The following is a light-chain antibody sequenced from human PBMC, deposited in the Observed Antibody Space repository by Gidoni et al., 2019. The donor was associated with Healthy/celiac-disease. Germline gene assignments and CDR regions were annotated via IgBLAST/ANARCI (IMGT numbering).Light chain of an antibody. Sequence: EIVLTQSPGTLSLSPGERATLSCSASQSVSSSYLAGYQQKTGQAPRLLIYGASSRATGIPDRFSGSGSGTDFTLTISRLEPEDFAVYYCQQYGSSPPYTFGQGTKLEIK. CDR3: QQYGSSPPYT. CDR1: QSVSSSY. V-gene: IGKV3-20*01. J-gene: IGKJ2*01. CDR2: GAS.